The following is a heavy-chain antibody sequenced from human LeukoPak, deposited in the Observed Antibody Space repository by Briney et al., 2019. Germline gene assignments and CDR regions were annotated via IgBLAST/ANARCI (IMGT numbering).Heavy chain of an antibody. CDR1: GGSISSYY. J-gene: IGHJ1*01. D-gene: IGHD3-22*01. V-gene: IGHV4-59*12. CDR3: ARDQTYYVSSGYYYVTYFQH. Sequence: SETLSLTCTVSGGSISSYYWSWIRQPPGKGLEWIGYIYYSGSTNYNPSFKSRVTMSLDTSKNQFSLNLTSVTAADTAVYYCARDQTYYVSSGYYYVTYFQHWGQGILVTVSS. CDR2: IYYSGST.